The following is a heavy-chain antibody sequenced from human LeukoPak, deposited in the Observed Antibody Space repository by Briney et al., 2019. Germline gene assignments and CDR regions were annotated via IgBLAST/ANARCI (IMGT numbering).Heavy chain of an antibody. V-gene: IGHV4-4*07. D-gene: IGHD2/OR15-2a*01. CDR2: FYSSGST. J-gene: IGHJ5*02. Sequence: KASETLSLTCTVFGGSITTYSWSWIRQPAGRGLEWIGRFYSSGSTDYNPSLKSRVTMSVDTSKNQVSLKLSSVTAADTAIYYCARDFSSKNWFDTWGQGTLVTVSP. CDR1: GGSITTYS. CDR3: ARDFSSKNWFDT.